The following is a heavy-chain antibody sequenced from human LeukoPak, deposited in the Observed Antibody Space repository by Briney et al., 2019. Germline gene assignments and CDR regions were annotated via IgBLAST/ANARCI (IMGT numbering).Heavy chain of an antibody. CDR1: GYSFTSYW. D-gene: IGHD4-23*01. J-gene: IGHJ3*02. CDR2: IYPGDSDT. Sequence: GESLKISCKGSGYSFTSYWMGWVRQMPGKGLEWMGIIYPGDSDTRYSPSFQGQVTISADKSISTAYLQWSSLKASDTAMYYCARFPRGVVTHAAFDIWGQGTMVTVSS. CDR3: ARFPRGVVTHAAFDI. V-gene: IGHV5-51*01.